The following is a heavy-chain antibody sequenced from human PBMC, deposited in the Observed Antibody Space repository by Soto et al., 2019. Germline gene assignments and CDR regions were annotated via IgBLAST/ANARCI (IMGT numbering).Heavy chain of an antibody. Sequence: ESLKISCKGSGYSFAGYWITWVRQKPGKGLEWMGRIDPSDSQTYYSPSFRGHVTISATKSITTVFLQWSSLRASDTAMYYCARQIYDSDNGTNFQYYFDSWGQGNPVTVSS. J-gene: IGHJ4*02. CDR3: ARQIYDSDNGTNFQYYFDS. CDR2: IDPSDSQT. CDR1: GYSFAGYW. D-gene: IGHD2-8*01. V-gene: IGHV5-10-1*01.